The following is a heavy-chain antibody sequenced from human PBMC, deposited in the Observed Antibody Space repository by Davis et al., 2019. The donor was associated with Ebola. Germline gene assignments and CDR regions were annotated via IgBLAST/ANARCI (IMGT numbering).Heavy chain of an antibody. CDR3: AKDILATYYDILTGYTTRTYGMDV. Sequence: GESLKISCAASGFTFDDYAMHWVRQAPGKGLEWVSLISGDGGSTYYADSVKGRFTISRDNSKNSLYLQMNSLRTEDTALYYCAKDILATYYDILTGYTTRTYGMDVWGQGTTVTVSS. V-gene: IGHV3-43*02. J-gene: IGHJ6*02. D-gene: IGHD3-9*01. CDR1: GFTFDDYA. CDR2: ISGDGGST.